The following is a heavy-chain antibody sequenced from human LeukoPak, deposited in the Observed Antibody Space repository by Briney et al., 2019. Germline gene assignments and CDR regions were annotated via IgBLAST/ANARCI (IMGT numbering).Heavy chain of an antibody. V-gene: IGHV3-30*02. CDR2: IRYDGSNK. Sequence: GGSLRLSCAASGFTFSSHGMNWVRQAPGKGLEWVAFIRYDGSNKYYADSVKGRFTISRDNSKNTLYLQMNSLRAEDTAVYYCAKTLLKGYCSSTSCYYGGAFDYWGQGTLVTVSS. D-gene: IGHD2-2*01. CDR1: GFTFSSHG. CDR3: AKTLLKGYCSSTSCYYGGAFDY. J-gene: IGHJ4*02.